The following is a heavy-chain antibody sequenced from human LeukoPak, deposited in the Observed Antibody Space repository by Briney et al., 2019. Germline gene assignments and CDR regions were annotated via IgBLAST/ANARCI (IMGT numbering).Heavy chain of an antibody. CDR1: XXSXXSYX. Sequence: RPSXXLXXXXXVXXXSXXSYXWSWIXQPAGKGLEWIGRIYTSGSTNYNPSLKSRVTMSVDTSKNQFSLKLSSVTAADTAVYYCAREEDYYGSGSPLDYWGQGTLVTVSS. CDR2: IYTSGST. D-gene: IGHD3-10*01. V-gene: IGHV4-4*07. J-gene: IGHJ4*02. CDR3: AREEDYYGSGSPLDY.